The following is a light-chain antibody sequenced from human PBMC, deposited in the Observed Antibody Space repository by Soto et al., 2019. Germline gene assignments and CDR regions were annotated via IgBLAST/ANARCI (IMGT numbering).Light chain of an antibody. CDR1: SSDVGTYSF. Sequence: SVLTQPASVSGSPGQSIAISCTGTSSDVGTYSFVSWYQQHPGKAPKLLIYDVSNRPSGVSDRFSGSKSGNTASLTISGLQAEDEADYYCSSYTSSTVVFGGGTKLTVL. V-gene: IGLV2-14*03. CDR2: DVS. CDR3: SSYTSSTVV. J-gene: IGLJ2*01.